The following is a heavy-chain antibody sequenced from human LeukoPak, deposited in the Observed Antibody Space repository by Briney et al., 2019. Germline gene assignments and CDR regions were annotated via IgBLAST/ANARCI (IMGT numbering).Heavy chain of an antibody. Sequence: GGSLRLSCAASEFTFRSYAMTWVRQAPGKGLEWVATISGSGGNTYYADSVKGRFTISRDNSKNTLYLQMNSLRAEDTAVYSCAKDFYTWNNGRYFDSWGQGALVTVSS. V-gene: IGHV3-23*01. CDR1: EFTFRSYA. J-gene: IGHJ4*02. CDR3: AKDFYTWNNGRYFDS. D-gene: IGHD1/OR15-1a*01. CDR2: ISGSGGNT.